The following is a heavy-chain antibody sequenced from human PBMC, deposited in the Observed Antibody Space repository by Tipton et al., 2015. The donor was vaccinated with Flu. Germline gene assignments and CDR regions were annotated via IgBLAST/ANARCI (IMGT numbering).Heavy chain of an antibody. CDR2: IYHSGST. Sequence: TLSLTCTVSGYSISSGYYWGWIRQPPGKGLEWIGSIYHSGSTYYNPSLKSRVTISVDTSKNQFSLKLSSVTAADTAVYYCARAPRAYGMDVWGQGTTVTVSS. J-gene: IGHJ6*02. CDR1: GYSISSGYY. V-gene: IGHV4-38-2*02. CDR3: ARAPRAYGMDV.